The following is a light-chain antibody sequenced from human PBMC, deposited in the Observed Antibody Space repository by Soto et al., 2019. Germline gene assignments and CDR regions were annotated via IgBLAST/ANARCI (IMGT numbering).Light chain of an antibody. CDR3: QQYGSSRT. J-gene: IGKJ1*01. V-gene: IGKV3-20*01. CDR2: GAS. Sequence: EIVFTPSPGPPSLSPGETATLPCMASQSVSSSYLAWYQQKPGQAPRLLIYGASSRATGIPDRFSGSGSGTDFTLTISRLEPEDFAVYYCQQYGSSRTFGQGTKVDIK. CDR1: QSVSSSY.